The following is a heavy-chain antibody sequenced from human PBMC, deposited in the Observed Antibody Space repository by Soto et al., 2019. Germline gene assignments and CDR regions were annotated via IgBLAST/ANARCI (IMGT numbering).Heavy chain of an antibody. CDR3: AREITSSHCSSTSCYVSWFDP. Sequence: SETLSLTCTVSGGYISSYYWSWIRQPPGKGLEWIGYIYYSGSTNYNPSLKSRVTISVDTSKNQFSLKLSSVTAADTAVYYCAREITSSHCSSTSCYVSWFDPWGQGTLVTVSS. J-gene: IGHJ5*02. CDR2: IYYSGST. V-gene: IGHV4-59*01. D-gene: IGHD2-2*01. CDR1: GGYISSYY.